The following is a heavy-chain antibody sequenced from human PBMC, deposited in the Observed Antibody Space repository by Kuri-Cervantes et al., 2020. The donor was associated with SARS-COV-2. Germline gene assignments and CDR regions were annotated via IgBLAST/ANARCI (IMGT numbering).Heavy chain of an antibody. CDR2: IIPIFGTA. J-gene: IGHJ4*02. D-gene: IGHD6-13*01. CDR3: ARDDLHSSSWDFDY. CDR1: GGTFSSYA. V-gene: IGHV1-69*13. Sequence: SVKVSCKASGGTFSSYAISWVRQAPGQGLEWMGGIIPIFGTANYAQKFQGRVTITADESTSTAYMELSSLRSDDTAVYYCARDDLHSSSWDFDYWGQGTLVTVSS.